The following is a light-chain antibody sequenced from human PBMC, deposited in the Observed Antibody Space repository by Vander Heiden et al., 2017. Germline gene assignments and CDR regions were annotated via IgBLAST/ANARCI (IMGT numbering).Light chain of an antibody. V-gene: IGLV2-8*01. J-gene: IGLJ2*01. CDR2: EVS. CDR3: SSYGGSNNVL. CDR1: SSDVGGYNY. Sequence: QSALTQPPSASGSPGQSVTVPCTGTSSDVGGYNYVSWSQPHPGKAPKLIIYEVSKRPSGVPDRFSGSKSGNTASLTVSGLQAEDEADYYCSSYGGSNNVLFGGGTKLTVL.